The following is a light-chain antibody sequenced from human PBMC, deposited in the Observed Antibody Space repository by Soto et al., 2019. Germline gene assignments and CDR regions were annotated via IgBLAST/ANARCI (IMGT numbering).Light chain of an antibody. CDR3: QQLNTYPIT. CDR2: GAS. CDR1: QGISSY. J-gene: IGKJ5*01. Sequence: IQLTQSPSSLSASVGDRVTITCRASQGISSYLAWYQQKPGKAPKLLIYGASTLEGGVPFRFSGSGSGTDFNLIISSVQPEDFATYYCQQLNTYPITFGQGTRLEIK. V-gene: IGKV1-9*01.